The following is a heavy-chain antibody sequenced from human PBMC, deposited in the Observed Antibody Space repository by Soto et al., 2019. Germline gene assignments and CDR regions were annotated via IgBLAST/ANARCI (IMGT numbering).Heavy chain of an antibody. CDR3: ARGGWKLFDY. J-gene: IGHJ4*02. D-gene: IGHD6-19*01. CDR2: FYYSGST. V-gene: IGHV4-59*01. CDR1: GGSISSYY. Sequence: QVQLQESGPGLVKPSETLSLTCTVSGGSISSYYWSWIRQPPGKGLEWIGCFYYSGSTNYNPSLEXRVPISGDTSKKQFSRTLSSVTAADTAVYYCARGGWKLFDYWGQGTLVTVSS.